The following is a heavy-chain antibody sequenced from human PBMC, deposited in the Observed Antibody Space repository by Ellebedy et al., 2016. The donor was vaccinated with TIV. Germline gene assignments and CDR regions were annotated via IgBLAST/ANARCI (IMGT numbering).Heavy chain of an antibody. J-gene: IGHJ6*03. Sequence: GESLKISXKGSGYSFTSYWIGWVRQMPGKGLEWMGIIYPGDSDTRYSPSFQGQVTISADKSISTAYLQWSSLKASDTAMYYCARRIHGDYERDGGPENYYYMDVWGKGTTVTVSS. CDR2: IYPGDSDT. CDR1: GYSFTSYW. V-gene: IGHV5-51*01. CDR3: ARRIHGDYERDGGPENYYYMDV. D-gene: IGHD4-17*01.